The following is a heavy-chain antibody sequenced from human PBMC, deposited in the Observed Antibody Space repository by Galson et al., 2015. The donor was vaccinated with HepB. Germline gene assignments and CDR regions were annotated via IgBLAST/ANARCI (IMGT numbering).Heavy chain of an antibody. Sequence: SLRLSCAASGFTFSSYGIHWVRPAPGKGLEWVAVISYDGSNKNYADSVKGRLTISRNNSKNTLYLQMNSLRAEDTAVYYCARDPGWLRSEYYFDLWGQGTLVTVSS. D-gene: IGHD5-12*01. V-gene: IGHV3-30*03. J-gene: IGHJ4*02. CDR3: ARDPGWLRSEYYFDL. CDR2: ISYDGSNK. CDR1: GFTFSSYG.